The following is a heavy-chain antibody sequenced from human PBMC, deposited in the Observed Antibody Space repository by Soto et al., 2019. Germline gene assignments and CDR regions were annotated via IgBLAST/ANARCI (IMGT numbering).Heavy chain of an antibody. V-gene: IGHV4-59*08. J-gene: IGHJ4*02. Sequence: PSETLSLTCTVSGGSINSYYWSWIRQPPGKGLEWIGQIYYTGSTNYNPSLKSRVTISVDRSKNQFSLRLSSVTAADTAVYYCARGAVTRYDYWGQGTLVTVSS. D-gene: IGHD4-17*01. CDR1: GGSINSYY. CDR2: IYYTGST. CDR3: ARGAVTRYDY.